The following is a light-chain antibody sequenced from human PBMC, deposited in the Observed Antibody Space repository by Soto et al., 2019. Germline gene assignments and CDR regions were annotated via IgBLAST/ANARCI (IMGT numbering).Light chain of an antibody. CDR1: QSISKW. CDR3: QQYSSYSACT. V-gene: IGKV1-5*01. CDR2: DAS. Sequence: DIQITESPSTLSASIGDRVSITCRASQSISKWLAWHQQKPGKAPKLLIYDASTLQSGVPPRFSGSGSGTEFTLTIRSLQPDDIATYDCQQYSSYSACTFGEGTKVDIK. J-gene: IGKJ1*01.